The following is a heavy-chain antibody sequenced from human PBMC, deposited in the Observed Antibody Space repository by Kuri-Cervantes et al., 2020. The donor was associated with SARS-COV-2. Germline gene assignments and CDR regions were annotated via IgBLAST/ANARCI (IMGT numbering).Heavy chain of an antibody. Sequence: GESLKISCAASGFTFSSYGMHWVRQAPGKGLEWVAFTRFDGGNKYYADSVKGRFTISRDNSKNTLYLQMNSLRAEDTAVYYCAKDSGSGWYGGLDYWGQGTLVTVSS. J-gene: IGHJ4*02. CDR1: GFTFSSYG. D-gene: IGHD6-19*01. V-gene: IGHV3-30*02. CDR2: TRFDGGNK. CDR3: AKDSGSGWYGGLDY.